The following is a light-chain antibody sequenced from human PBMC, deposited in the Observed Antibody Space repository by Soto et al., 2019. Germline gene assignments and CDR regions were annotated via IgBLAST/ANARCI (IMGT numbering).Light chain of an antibody. J-gene: IGKJ4*01. CDR3: QQYRNWPPLT. CDR2: AGS. Sequence: EIVMTQSPATLSVSPRETATLSCRASQSVGSAVAWYQHKPGQAPRLLIVAGSIRATDVPGRFTGGGSGTEFTLTINSLQSEDLAVYYCQQYRNWPPLTFGGGTTVEIK. CDR1: QSVGSA. V-gene: IGKV3-15*01.